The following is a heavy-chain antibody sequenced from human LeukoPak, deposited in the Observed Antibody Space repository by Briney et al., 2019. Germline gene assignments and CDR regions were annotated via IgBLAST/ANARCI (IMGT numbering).Heavy chain of an antibody. Sequence: GGSLRLSCAASGFTFRDYGMSWVRQAPGKGLEWVSALTGSGGTTYYADSVKGRFTISRDNSKNTLYLQMNSLRAEDTAVYYCAKDQGHIDYWGQGTLVTVSS. J-gene: IGHJ4*02. V-gene: IGHV3-23*01. CDR1: GFTFRDYG. CDR2: LTGSGGTT. CDR3: AKDQGHIDY.